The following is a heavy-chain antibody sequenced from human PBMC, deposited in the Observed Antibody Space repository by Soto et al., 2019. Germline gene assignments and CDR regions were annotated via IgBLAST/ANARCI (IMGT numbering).Heavy chain of an antibody. D-gene: IGHD2-2*01. CDR1: GYTFTTYA. J-gene: IGHJ6*02. V-gene: IGHV1-3*01. CDR3: ARHCSSPIYCAYPYYYGVDA. CDR2: INPGNGDT. Sequence: ASVKVSCKASGYTFTTYAVHWVRQAPGQTLEWMGWINPGNGDTKYSQKFQGRVTITRDTSASKAYMELSSLRSEDTALYYCARHCSSPIYCAYPYYYGVDAWGHGTTVTVSS.